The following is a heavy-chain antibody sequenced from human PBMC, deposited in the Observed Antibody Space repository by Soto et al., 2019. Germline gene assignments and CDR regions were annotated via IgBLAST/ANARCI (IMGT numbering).Heavy chain of an antibody. CDR2: ISPSTSHI. Sequence: EVHLVESGGGLVKPGGSLRLSCAVSGFTFSSCTMNWVRQAPGTGLEWVSSISPSTSHIYYADSVKGRFTSSRDNAKNSLFLQMNSLRAEDTAVYYCSGCSGGACHQNYGMDVWGQGTTVTVSS. CDR1: GFTFSSCT. V-gene: IGHV3-21*01. J-gene: IGHJ6*02. CDR3: SGCSGGACHQNYGMDV. D-gene: IGHD2-15*01.